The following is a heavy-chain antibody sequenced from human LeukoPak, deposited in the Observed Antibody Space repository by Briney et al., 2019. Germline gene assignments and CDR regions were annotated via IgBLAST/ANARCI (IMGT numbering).Heavy chain of an antibody. J-gene: IGHJ5*02. Sequence: KSSETLSLTCTISSGSINSGSYYWAWIRLPPGKGLEWIGSLYYSGSTYYNPSLKSRVTMSVDSSKNQFSLKLNSVTAADTAVYYCARVIPGVVRGVYKGSPLDPWGQGTLVTVSS. CDR2: LYYSGST. V-gene: IGHV4-39*01. CDR3: ARVIPGVVRGVYKGSPLDP. CDR1: SGSINSGSYY. D-gene: IGHD3-10*01.